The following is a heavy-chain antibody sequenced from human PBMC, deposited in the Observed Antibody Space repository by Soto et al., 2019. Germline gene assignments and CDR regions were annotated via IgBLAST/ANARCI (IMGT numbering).Heavy chain of an antibody. D-gene: IGHD6-13*01. CDR2: IWNDGTNK. CDR1: GFTFSNYG. J-gene: IGHJ3*02. Sequence: QVQLVESGGGVVQPGRSLRLSCAASGFTFSNYGMHWVRQAPGKGVVWVAVIWNDGTNKSYVDSGRGRFTISRVDSKKTLYLDKNSMRDDNRGVYYCAKDMAAASHQGDAFDICALGTMVSVS. CDR3: AKDMAAASHQGDAFDI. V-gene: IGHV3-33*03.